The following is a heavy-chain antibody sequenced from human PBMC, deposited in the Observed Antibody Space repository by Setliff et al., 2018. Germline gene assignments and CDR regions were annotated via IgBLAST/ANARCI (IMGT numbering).Heavy chain of an antibody. CDR2: IYHHGSS. CDR1: GYSISSGYY. Sequence: SETLSLTCAVSGYSISSGYYWGWIRQAPGRGLEWIGSIYHHGSSYYNPSLKSRVTISVDASKNQFSLELTSVTASDTAVYYCARARSIAAADALDCWGQGTLVTVSS. V-gene: IGHV4-38-2*01. D-gene: IGHD6-13*01. J-gene: IGHJ4*01. CDR3: ARARSIAAADALDC.